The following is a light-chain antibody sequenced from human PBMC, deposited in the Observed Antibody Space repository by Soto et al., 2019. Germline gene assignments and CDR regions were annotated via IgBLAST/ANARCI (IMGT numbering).Light chain of an antibody. CDR2: DVT. V-gene: IGLV2-11*01. Sequence: QSVLTQPRSVSGSPGQSLTISCTGTSSDVGGYNYVSWYQQYPGQVPKLMIYDVTKRPSGVPDRFSGSKSGNTASLTISGLQAEDEADYYCCSNAGTYTYVFGTGTKVTVL. CDR3: CSNAGTYTYV. J-gene: IGLJ1*01. CDR1: SSDVGGYNY.